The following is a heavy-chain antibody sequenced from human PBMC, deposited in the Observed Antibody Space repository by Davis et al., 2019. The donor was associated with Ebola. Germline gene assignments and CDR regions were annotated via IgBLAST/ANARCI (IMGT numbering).Heavy chain of an antibody. V-gene: IGHV3-23*01. J-gene: IGHJ4*02. CDR1: GFTFSSYA. CDR2: ISGSGGST. CDR3: AKPLYSYGLGGMIFDY. D-gene: IGHD5-18*01. Sequence: GESLKISCAASGFTFSSYAMSWVRQAPGKGLEWVSAISGSGGSTYYADSVKGRFTISRDNSKNTLYLQMNSLRAEDTAVYYCAKPLYSYGLGGMIFDYWGQGTLVTVSS.